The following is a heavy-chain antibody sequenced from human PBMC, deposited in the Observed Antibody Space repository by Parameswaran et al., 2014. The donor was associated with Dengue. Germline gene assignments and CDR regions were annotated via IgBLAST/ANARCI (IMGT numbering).Heavy chain of an antibody. Sequence: VRQMPGKGLEWMGWINPNNGDTHYTQKFQGRVTMTRDTSISTAYMELSSLRSDDTAIYYCARDKSGSYEGWGQGTLVTVSS. CDR3: ARDKSGSYEG. J-gene: IGHJ4*02. V-gene: IGHV1-2*02. D-gene: IGHD1-26*01. CDR2: INPNNGDT.